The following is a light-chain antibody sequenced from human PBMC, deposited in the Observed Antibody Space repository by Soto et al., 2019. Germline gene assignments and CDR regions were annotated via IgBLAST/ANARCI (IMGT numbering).Light chain of an antibody. J-gene: IGKJ1*01. CDR2: DAS. CDR3: QQFAISTT. V-gene: IGKV1-5*01. Sequence: IQMTQSPSTLSASVGDRVTITCRASHNIERWMAWYQQKPGKAPSLLIFDASTLHSGVPSRFSGSGSGTDFTLTISSLQPDGFATYYCQQFAISTTFGQGTKVEVK. CDR1: HNIERW.